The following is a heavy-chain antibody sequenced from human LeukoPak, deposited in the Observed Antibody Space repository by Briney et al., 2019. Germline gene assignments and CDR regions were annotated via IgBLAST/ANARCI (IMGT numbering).Heavy chain of an antibody. CDR2: INAGNGNT. V-gene: IGHV1-3*01. D-gene: IGHD3-10*01. Sequence: ASVKVSCKASGYTFTSYAMHWVRQASGQRLEWMGWINAGNGNTKYSQKFQGRVTITRDTSASTAYMELSSLRSEDTAVYYCARDSPYYYGSGSYYNHPYGMDVWGQGTTVTVSS. CDR3: ARDSPYYYGSGSYYNHPYGMDV. CDR1: GYTFTSYA. J-gene: IGHJ6*02.